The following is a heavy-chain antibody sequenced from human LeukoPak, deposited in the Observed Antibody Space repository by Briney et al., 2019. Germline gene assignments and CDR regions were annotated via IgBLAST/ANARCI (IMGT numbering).Heavy chain of an antibody. CDR1: GFTFSSYW. V-gene: IGHV3-7*01. CDR3: ARVSYSSGWSAFDI. CDR2: IKQDGSEK. Sequence: PGGSLRLSCAASGFTFSSYWMSWVRQAPGKGLEWVANIKQDGSEKYYADSVKGRFTISRDNAKNSLYLQMNSLRAEDTAVYYCARVSYSSGWSAFDIWGQGTMVTVSS. D-gene: IGHD6-19*01. J-gene: IGHJ3*02.